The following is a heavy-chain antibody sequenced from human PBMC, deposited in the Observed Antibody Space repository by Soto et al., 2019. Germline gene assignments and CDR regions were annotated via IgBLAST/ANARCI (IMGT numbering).Heavy chain of an antibody. CDR1: GGSISSGGYS. Sequence: PSETLSLTCAVSGGSISSGGYSWSWIRQPPGKGLEWIGYIYHSGSTYYNPSLKSRVTISVDRSKNQFSLKLSSVTAADTAAYYCARVDILTGPDYWGQGTLVTVSS. D-gene: IGHD3-9*01. V-gene: IGHV4-30-2*01. CDR3: ARVDILTGPDY. CDR2: IYHSGST. J-gene: IGHJ4*02.